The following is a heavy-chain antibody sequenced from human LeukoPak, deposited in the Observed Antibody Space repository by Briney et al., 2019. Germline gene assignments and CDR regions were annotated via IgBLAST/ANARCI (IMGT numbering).Heavy chain of an antibody. Sequence: GGSLRLSCAASGFTFSSCAMHWVRQAPGKGLEWVAVISYDGSNKYYADSVKGRFTISRDNSKNTLYLQMNSLRAEDTAVYYCAKDHSSGWQDKYFQHWGQGTLVAVSS. J-gene: IGHJ1*01. D-gene: IGHD6-19*01. CDR3: AKDHSSGWQDKYFQH. CDR2: ISYDGSNK. V-gene: IGHV3-30-3*01. CDR1: GFTFSSCA.